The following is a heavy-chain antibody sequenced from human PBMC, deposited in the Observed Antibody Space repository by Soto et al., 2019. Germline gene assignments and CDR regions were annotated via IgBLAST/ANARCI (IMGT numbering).Heavy chain of an antibody. CDR2: TYYRSKWYY. CDR3: ARGEQYSGSFFDY. D-gene: IGHD1-26*01. J-gene: IGHJ4*03. V-gene: IGHV6-1*01. CDR1: GDSVSSNSAV. Sequence: PSQTLSLTCVITGDSVSSNSAVWSWVMQSPSRGLEWLGRTYYRSKWYYEYAVSVRGRIIINPDTSKNQYSLQLNSVTPEDTAVYFCARGEQYSGSFFDYSRQGNLLTLCS.